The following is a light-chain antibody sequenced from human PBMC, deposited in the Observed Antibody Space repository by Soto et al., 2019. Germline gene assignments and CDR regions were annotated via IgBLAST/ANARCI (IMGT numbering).Light chain of an antibody. J-gene: IGKJ1*01. CDR2: GAS. CDR3: QHCGTTPWP. CDR1: QSVCSRC. V-gene: IGKV3-20*01. Sequence: ETVLTQSPGTLSLSPGERVTLSCRASQSVCSRCLAWYQQKPGQSPRLLIYGASSRATGIPDRFSGSGSGTDVTLTISRLEPEDFAVYYCQHCGTTPWPFGQGTQVGIK.